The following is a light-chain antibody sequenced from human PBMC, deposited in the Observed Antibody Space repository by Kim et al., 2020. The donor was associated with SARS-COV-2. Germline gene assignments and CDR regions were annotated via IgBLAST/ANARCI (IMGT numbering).Light chain of an antibody. CDR2: DNS. Sequence: RATISCTGSSSNIGAGYDVHWYQQLPGTAPKLLIYDNSNRPSGVPDRFSGSKSGTSASLAITGLQAEDEADYYCQSYDSSLSDSVFGGGTQLTVL. CDR3: QSYDSSLSDSV. V-gene: IGLV1-40*01. J-gene: IGLJ2*01. CDR1: SSNIGAGYD.